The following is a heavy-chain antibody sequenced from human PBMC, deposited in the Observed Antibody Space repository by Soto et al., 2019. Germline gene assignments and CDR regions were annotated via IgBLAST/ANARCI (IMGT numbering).Heavy chain of an antibody. J-gene: IGHJ4*02. CDR1: GGSFNGYY. CDR2: INHSGST. D-gene: IGHD4-17*01. CDR3: ASQRPTVTTFDY. Sequence: QVQLRQWGAGLVKPSETLSLTCAVYGGSFNGYYWNWIRQPPGKGLEWIGEINHSGSTNYNPSLKSRFSISVDTSKNQFSLRLSSVTAADTAVYYCASQRPTVTTFDYWGQGTLVTVSS. V-gene: IGHV4-34*01.